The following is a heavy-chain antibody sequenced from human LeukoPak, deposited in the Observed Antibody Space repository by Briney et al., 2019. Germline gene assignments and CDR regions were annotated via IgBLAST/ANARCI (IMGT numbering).Heavy chain of an antibody. J-gene: IGHJ4*02. CDR2: ISGSGGST. CDR3: ARNEGGGRYIMFDY. D-gene: IGHD2-15*01. V-gene: IGHV3-23*01. CDR1: GFTFSSYA. Sequence: GSLRLSCAASGFTFSSYAMSWVRQAPGKGLEWVSAISGSGGSTYYADSVKGRFTISRDNSKNTLYLQMNSLRAEDTAVYYCARNEGGGRYIMFDYWGQGTLVTVSS.